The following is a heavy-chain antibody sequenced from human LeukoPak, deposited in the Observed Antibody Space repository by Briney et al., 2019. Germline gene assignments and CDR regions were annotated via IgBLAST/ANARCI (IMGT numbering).Heavy chain of an antibody. D-gene: IGHD2-2*01. CDR1: GYTFTSYT. J-gene: IGHJ6*03. V-gene: IGHV1-69*06. Sequence: ASVKVSCKSSGYTFTSYTMHWVRQAPGQGLEWMGGIIPIFGTANYAQKFQGRVTITADKSTSTAYMELSSLRSEDTAVYYCARDRADCSSTSCYAQGTLFYYYMDVWGKGTTVTVSS. CDR2: IIPIFGTA. CDR3: ARDRADCSSTSCYAQGTLFYYYMDV.